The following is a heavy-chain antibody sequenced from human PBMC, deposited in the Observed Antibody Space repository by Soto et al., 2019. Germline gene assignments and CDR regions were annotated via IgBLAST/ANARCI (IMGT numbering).Heavy chain of an antibody. J-gene: IGHJ6*02. Sequence: GGSLRLSCAASGFTFSSYDMHWVRQATGKGLEWVSAIGTAGDTYYPGSVKGRFTISRENAKNSLYLQMNSLRAEDTAVYYCAREQHPQTTAYHPCGMDVWGQGTTVTGSS. CDR1: GFTFSSYD. D-gene: IGHD2-2*01. CDR3: AREQHPQTTAYHPCGMDV. CDR2: IGTAGDT. V-gene: IGHV3-13*01.